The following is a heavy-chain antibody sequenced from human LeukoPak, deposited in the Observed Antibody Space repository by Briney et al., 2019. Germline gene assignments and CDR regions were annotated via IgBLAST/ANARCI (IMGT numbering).Heavy chain of an antibody. CDR2: ISSGGSTI. D-gene: IGHD3-10*01. CDR1: GFTFSSFE. CDR3: ARGEANLLWFGELWGNAFDI. V-gene: IGHV3-48*03. J-gene: IGHJ3*02. Sequence: GGSLRLSCAASGFTFSSFEMKWVRQAPGKGLEWVSYISSGGSTIYYADSVKGRFTISRDNAKNSLYLQMNSLRAEDTAVYYCARGEANLLWFGELWGNAFDIWGQGTMVTVSS.